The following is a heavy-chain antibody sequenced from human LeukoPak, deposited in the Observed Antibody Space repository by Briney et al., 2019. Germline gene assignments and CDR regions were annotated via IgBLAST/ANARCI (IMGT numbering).Heavy chain of an antibody. J-gene: IGHJ4*02. D-gene: IGHD1-26*01. CDR1: GGTFSSYA. V-gene: IGHV1-69*05. CDR3: ARVRRVGATTPFDY. Sequence: SVKVSCKASGGTFSSYAISWVRQAPGQGLEWMGGIIPIFGTANYAQKFQGRVTITTDESTSTAYMELSSLRSEDTAVYYCARVRRVGATTPFDYWGQGTLVTVSS. CDR2: IIPIFGTA.